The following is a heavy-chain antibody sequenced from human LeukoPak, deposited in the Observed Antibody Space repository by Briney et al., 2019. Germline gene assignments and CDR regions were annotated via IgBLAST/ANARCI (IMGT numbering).Heavy chain of an antibody. CDR1: GFTFSSYE. CDR2: ISSSGSTI. CDR3: ARGSHSSGYYYYFDY. Sequence: GGSLRLSCAASGFTFSSYEMNWVRQAPGKGLEWVSYISSSGSTIYYADSVKGRFTISRDNAKNSLYLQMNSLRAEDTAVYYCARGSHSSGYYYYFDYWGQGTLATVSS. J-gene: IGHJ4*02. V-gene: IGHV3-48*03. D-gene: IGHD3-22*01.